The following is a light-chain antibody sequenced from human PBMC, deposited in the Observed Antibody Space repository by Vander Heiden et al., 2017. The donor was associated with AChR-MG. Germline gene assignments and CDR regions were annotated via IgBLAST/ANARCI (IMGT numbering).Light chain of an antibody. CDR2: EDN. J-gene: IGLJ3*02. CDR1: GGSVARNY. V-gene: IGLV6-57*02. Sequence: NFMLTQPHSVSESPGKTVTISCTGSGGSVARNYVQWYRQRPGSAPTTVIYEDNQRPSGVPARFSSSIDSSSNSASLTISGLKTEDEADYFCQSYDSTTLNWVFGGGTKLTVL. CDR3: QSYDSTTLNWV.